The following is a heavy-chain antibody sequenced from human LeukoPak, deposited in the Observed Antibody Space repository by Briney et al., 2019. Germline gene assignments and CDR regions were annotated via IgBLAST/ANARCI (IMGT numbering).Heavy chain of an antibody. CDR1: GGSISSGGYY. CDR2: IYYSGST. CDR3: ARGLTGPQKYYDFWSGYYPPANWFDP. D-gene: IGHD3-3*01. V-gene: IGHV4-31*03. J-gene: IGHJ5*02. Sequence: SETLSLTCTVSGGSISSGGYYWSWIRQHPGKGLEWIGYIYYSGSTYYNPSLKSRVTISVDTSKNQFSLKLSPVTAADTAVYYCARGLTGPQKYYDFWSGYYPPANWFDPWGQGTLVTVSS.